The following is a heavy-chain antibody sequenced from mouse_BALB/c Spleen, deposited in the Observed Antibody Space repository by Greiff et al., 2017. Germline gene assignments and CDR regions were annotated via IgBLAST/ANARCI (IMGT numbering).Heavy chain of an antibody. CDR1: GFSLTSYG. Sequence: QVQLKESGPGLVAPSQSLSITCTVSGFSLTSYGVHWVRQPPGKGLEWLGVIWAGGSTNYNSALMSRLSISKDNSKSQVFLKMNSLQTDDTAMYYCARAQKYGSFDYWGQGTTLTVSS. CDR2: IWAGGST. V-gene: IGHV2-9*02. J-gene: IGHJ2*01. CDR3: ARAQKYGSFDY. D-gene: IGHD2-10*02.